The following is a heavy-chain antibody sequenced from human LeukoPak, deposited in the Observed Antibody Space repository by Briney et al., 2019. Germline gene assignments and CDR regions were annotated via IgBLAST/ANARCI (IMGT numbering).Heavy chain of an antibody. J-gene: IGHJ4*02. CDR1: GFTFSSYG. V-gene: IGHV3-7*01. CDR3: AREGGPGYSYGYGY. CDR2: IKQDGSEK. Sequence: PGGSLRLSCAASGFTFSSYGMHWARQAPGKGLEWVANIKQDGSEKYYVDSVKGRFTISRDNAKNSLYLQMNSLRAEDTAVYYCAREGGPGYSYGYGYWGQGTLVTVSS. D-gene: IGHD5-18*01.